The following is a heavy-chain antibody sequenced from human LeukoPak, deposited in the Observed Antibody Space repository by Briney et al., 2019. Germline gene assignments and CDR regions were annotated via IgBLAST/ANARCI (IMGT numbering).Heavy chain of an antibody. Sequence: SETLSLTCAVYGGSFSGYYWSWICQPPGKGLEWIGEINHSGSTNYNPSLKSRVTISVDTSKNQFSLKLSSVTAADTAVYYCARGLDSSGYYYDYWGQGTLVTVSS. J-gene: IGHJ4*02. V-gene: IGHV4-34*01. CDR3: ARGLDSSGYYYDY. CDR2: INHSGST. CDR1: GGSFSGYY. D-gene: IGHD3-22*01.